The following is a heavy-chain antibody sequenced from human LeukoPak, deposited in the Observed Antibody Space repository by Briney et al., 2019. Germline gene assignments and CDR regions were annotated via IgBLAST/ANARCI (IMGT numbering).Heavy chain of an antibody. Sequence: GGSLRLSCAASGFTFDDYAMHWVRQAPGKGLEWVSGISWDSGRKGYADSVKGRLSISRDNAKNSLYLQMNSLRPEDTALYLCVRRDAYNSFDYWGQGALVTVSS. CDR2: ISWDSGRK. J-gene: IGHJ4*02. V-gene: IGHV3-9*01. CDR3: VRRDAYNSFDY. CDR1: GFTFDDYA. D-gene: IGHD1-1*01.